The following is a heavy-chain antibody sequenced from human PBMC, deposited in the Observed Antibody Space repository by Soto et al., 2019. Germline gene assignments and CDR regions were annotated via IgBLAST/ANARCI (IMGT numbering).Heavy chain of an antibody. V-gene: IGHV3-23*01. CDR1: GFTFSSYA. J-gene: IGHJ4*02. Sequence: EVQLLESGRGLVQPGGSLRLSCAASGFTFSSYAMSWVRQAPGKGLEWVSSISNSGGSTYYADSVKGRFTISRDNSKNTLYLPMRRLEAEDAAVYYCAKSCGSDCDSGVQYWGQGTVVNVSS. D-gene: IGHD2-21*02. CDR2: ISNSGGST. CDR3: AKSCGSDCDSGVQY.